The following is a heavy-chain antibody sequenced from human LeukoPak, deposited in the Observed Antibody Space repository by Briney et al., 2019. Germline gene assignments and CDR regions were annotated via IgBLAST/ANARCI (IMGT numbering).Heavy chain of an antibody. D-gene: IGHD3-10*01. CDR1: GFTFSSYD. J-gene: IGHJ4*02. V-gene: IGHV3-30*02. CDR3: AKDRLVRGVFDY. Sequence: GGSLRLSCAASGFTFSSYDRHWVRQPPGKGLEWVAFIRYSGSNKYYAYSEKGRSTIARENSKNTLYLQMNSLSAEDTAVYYCAKDRLVRGVFDYWGQGTLVTVSS. CDR2: IRYSGSNK.